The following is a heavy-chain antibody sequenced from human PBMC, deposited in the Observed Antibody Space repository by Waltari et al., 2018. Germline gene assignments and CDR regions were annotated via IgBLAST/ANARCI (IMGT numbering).Heavy chain of an antibody. D-gene: IGHD2-21*01. CDR3: ARHIDSIRSA. CDR2: INPKSGAT. CDR1: GYNFTDSV. V-gene: IGHV1-2*06. J-gene: IGHJ5*02. Sequence: QVQLVQSGAEVKKPGASVKVSCKASGYNFTDSVIDWVRHAPGQGLEWRGRINPKSGATTYPQKLQGRITMTRDTSIGTAYMELGSVTSDDTALYYCARHIDSIRSAWGQGTLVTVSS.